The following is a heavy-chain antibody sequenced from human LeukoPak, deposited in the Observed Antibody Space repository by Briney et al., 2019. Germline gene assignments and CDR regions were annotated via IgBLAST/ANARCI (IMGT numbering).Heavy chain of an antibody. Sequence: GGSLRLSCAASGFTVSSNYMSWVRQAPGKGLEWVSVIYNGANTYYADSVKGRFTISRDNSKNTVYLQMNRLRAEDTAVYYCARDSGDCSGGNCYHDAFDIWGQGTMVTVSS. CDR2: IYNGANT. D-gene: IGHD2-15*01. CDR3: ARDSGDCSGGNCYHDAFDI. CDR1: GFTVSSNY. V-gene: IGHV3-53*01. J-gene: IGHJ3*02.